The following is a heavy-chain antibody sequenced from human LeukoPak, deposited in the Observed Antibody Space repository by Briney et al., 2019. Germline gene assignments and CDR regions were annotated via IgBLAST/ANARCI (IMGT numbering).Heavy chain of an antibody. Sequence: SETLSLTCAVSSGSLSGYYWCWIRQPPGKGLWWSGEIKDGGITNYNPSLRSRVTTSLDTTMEPMSLKLNSATDADPALYFCLRGFSGVAGYCWGQGTQVSASS. CDR1: SGSLSGYY. CDR3: LRGFSGVAGYC. J-gene: IGHJ4*02. CDR2: IKDGGIT. D-gene: IGHD3-10*01. V-gene: IGHV4-34*01.